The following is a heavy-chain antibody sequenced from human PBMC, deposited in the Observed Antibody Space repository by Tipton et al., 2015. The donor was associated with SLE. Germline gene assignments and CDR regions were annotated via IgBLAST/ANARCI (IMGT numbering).Heavy chain of an antibody. J-gene: IGHJ3*02. CDR1: GGSFSGYY. CDR2: INHSGST. Sequence: TLSLTCAVYGGSFSGYYWSWIRQPPGKGLKWIGEINHSGSTNYNPSLKSRVTISEDTSKNQISLKLSSVIAADTAVNYCARETIGAYYYDSSGYPYAFDIWGQGTMVTVSS. D-gene: IGHD3-22*01. CDR3: ARETIGAYYYDSSGYPYAFDI. V-gene: IGHV4-34*01.